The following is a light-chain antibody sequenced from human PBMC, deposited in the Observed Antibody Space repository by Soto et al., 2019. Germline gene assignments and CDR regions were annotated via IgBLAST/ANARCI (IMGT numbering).Light chain of an antibody. Sequence: DIQMTQSPSTLSASVGDRVTITGRASQSISSWLAWYQQKPGKAPKLLIYDASSLESGVPSRFSGSGSGTEFTLTISSLQPDDFATYYCHQYNSYSSLTFGGGTKVDIK. V-gene: IGKV1-5*01. CDR3: HQYNSYSSLT. CDR2: DAS. CDR1: QSISSW. J-gene: IGKJ4*01.